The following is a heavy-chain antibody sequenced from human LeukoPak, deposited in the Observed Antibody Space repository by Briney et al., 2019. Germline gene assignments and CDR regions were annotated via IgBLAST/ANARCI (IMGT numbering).Heavy chain of an antibody. J-gene: IGHJ3*02. CDR2: IKQDGSEK. V-gene: IGHV3-7*04. CDR3: ARAKFDSSGYYYRGFDI. CDR1: GFTFSSYW. Sequence: TGGSLRLSCAASGFTFSSYWMTWVRQAPGKGLEWVANIKQDGSEKYYVDSVKGRFTISRDNAKNSLSLQMNSLRAEDTAVYYCARAKFDSSGYYYRGFDIWGQGTMVTVSS. D-gene: IGHD3-22*01.